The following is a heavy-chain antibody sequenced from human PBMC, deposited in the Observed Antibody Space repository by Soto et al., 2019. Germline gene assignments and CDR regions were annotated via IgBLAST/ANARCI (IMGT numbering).Heavy chain of an antibody. Sequence: GGSLRLSCAASGFTFSSYGMHWVRQAPGKGLEWVAVIWYDGSNKYYADSVKVRFTISRDNSKNTLYLQMNSLRAEDTAVYYCARDGLPGISYNWFDPWGQGTLVTVSS. V-gene: IGHV3-33*01. J-gene: IGHJ5*02. CDR3: ARDGLPGISYNWFDP. CDR2: IWYDGSNK. CDR1: GFTFSSYG. D-gene: IGHD6-13*01.